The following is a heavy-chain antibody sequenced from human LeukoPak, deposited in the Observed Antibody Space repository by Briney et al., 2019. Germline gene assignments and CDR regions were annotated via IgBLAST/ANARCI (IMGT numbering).Heavy chain of an antibody. CDR1: GFTFSSYC. Sequence: GASLKLSCEASGFTFSSYCMHWVRQAPGQGLVWVSRINPNGSTTNYADSVKGRFTITRDNAKNTLYLQMNSRRAEDTAVYYCARDPWVGYCSGGSCSRAYWGQGTLVTVSS. CDR3: ARDPWVGYCSGGSCSRAY. CDR2: INPNGSTT. J-gene: IGHJ4*02. D-gene: IGHD2-15*01. V-gene: IGHV3-74*01.